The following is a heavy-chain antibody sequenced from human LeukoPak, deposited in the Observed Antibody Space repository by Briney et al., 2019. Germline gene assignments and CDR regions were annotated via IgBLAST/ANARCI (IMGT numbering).Heavy chain of an antibody. CDR1: GFTFSSYS. Sequence: GGSLRLSCAASGFTFSSYSLNWVRQTPGKGLEWVSSISSTSSYIYYADSLRGRFTISRDNAKNSLYLQMNSLRAEDTAVYYCARDRSGNYFDYWGQGTLVTVSS. CDR2: ISSTSSYI. CDR3: ARDRSGNYFDY. J-gene: IGHJ4*02. D-gene: IGHD5-12*01. V-gene: IGHV3-21*01.